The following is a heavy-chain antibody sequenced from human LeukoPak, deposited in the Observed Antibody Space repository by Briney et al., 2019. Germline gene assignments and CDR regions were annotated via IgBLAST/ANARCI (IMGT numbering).Heavy chain of an antibody. CDR2: ISWNSGSI. CDR3: AKGHKVGYCSGGSCRNRGYSYGYFDY. D-gene: IGHD2-15*01. CDR1: GFTFDDYA. J-gene: IGHJ4*02. Sequence: PGRSLRLSCAASGFTFDDYAMHWVRQAPGKGLEWVSGISWNSGSIGYADSVKGRFTISRDNAKNSLYLQMNSLRAEDTAVYYCAKGHKVGYCSGGSCRNRGYSYGYFDYWGQGTLVTVSS. V-gene: IGHV3-9*01.